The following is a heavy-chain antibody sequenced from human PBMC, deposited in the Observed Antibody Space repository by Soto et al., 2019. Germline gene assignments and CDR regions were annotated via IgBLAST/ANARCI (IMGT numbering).Heavy chain of an antibody. J-gene: IGHJ5*02. CDR3: AREAVAGKNWFDP. Sequence: GASVKFYCKASGGSFSSYAISWVRQAPGQGLEWMGGIIPIFGTANYAQKFQGRVTITADESTSTAYMELSSLRAEDTAVYYCAREAVAGKNWFDPWGQGTLVTVSS. V-gene: IGHV1-69*13. D-gene: IGHD6-19*01. CDR2: IIPIFGTA. CDR1: GGSFSSYA.